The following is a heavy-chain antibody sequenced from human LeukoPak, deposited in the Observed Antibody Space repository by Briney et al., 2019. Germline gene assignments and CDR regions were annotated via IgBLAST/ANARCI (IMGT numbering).Heavy chain of an antibody. CDR3: AKALGATHYYGMDV. V-gene: IGHV3-9*01. Sequence: GGSLRLSCAASGFTFDDYAMHWVRQAPGKGLEWVSGISWNSGSIGYADSVKGRFTNSRDNAKNSLYLQMNSLRAEDTALYYCAKALGATHYYGMDVWGQGTTVTVSS. CDR1: GFTFDDYA. D-gene: IGHD1-26*01. J-gene: IGHJ6*02. CDR2: ISWNSGSI.